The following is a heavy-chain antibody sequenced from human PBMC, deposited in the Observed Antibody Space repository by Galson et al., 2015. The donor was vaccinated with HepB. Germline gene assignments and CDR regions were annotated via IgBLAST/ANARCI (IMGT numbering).Heavy chain of an antibody. V-gene: IGHV5-51*01. J-gene: IGHJ4*02. Sequence: QSGAEVKKPGESLKISCKASGYSFTSYWIAWVRQIPGKGLEWTGIIYPGDSDTRYSPSFQGQVTISADKSITTAYLQWSSLKASDTAMYYCARSSGPDTAMVYWGQGTLVTVSS. CDR3: ARSSGPDTAMVY. CDR2: IYPGDSDT. D-gene: IGHD5-18*01. CDR1: GYSFTSYW.